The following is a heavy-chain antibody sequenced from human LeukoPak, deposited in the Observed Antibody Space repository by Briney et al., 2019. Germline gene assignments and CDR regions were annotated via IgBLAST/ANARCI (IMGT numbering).Heavy chain of an antibody. J-gene: IGHJ4*02. CDR3: AKGYSGYDSLDY. CDR1: GFTFSSYA. CDR2: ISSSGSSI. D-gene: IGHD5-12*01. V-gene: IGHV3-23*01. Sequence: GGSLRLSCAASGFTFSSYAMSWVRQAPGKGLECVSSISSSGSSIYYADFVKGRFTISRDDSKNTLYLQMNSLRAEDTAVYYCAKGYSGYDSLDYWGQGTLVTVSS.